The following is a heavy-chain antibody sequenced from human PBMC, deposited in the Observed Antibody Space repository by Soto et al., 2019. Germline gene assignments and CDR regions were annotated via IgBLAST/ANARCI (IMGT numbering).Heavy chain of an antibody. CDR1: GGSISSSSYY. CDR3: ARDFSGSYYYYYGMDV. J-gene: IGHJ6*02. V-gene: IGHV4-39*02. D-gene: IGHD1-26*01. Sequence: SETLSLTCTVSGGSISSSSYYWGWIRQPPGKGLEWIGSIYYSGSTYYNPSLKSRVTISVDTSKNQFSLKLSSVTAADTAVYYCARDFSGSYYYYYGMDVWGQGTTVTVS. CDR2: IYYSGST.